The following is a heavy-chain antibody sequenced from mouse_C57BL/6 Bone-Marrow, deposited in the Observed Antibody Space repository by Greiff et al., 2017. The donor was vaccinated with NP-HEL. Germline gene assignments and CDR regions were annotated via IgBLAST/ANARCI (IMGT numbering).Heavy chain of an antibody. V-gene: IGHV1-64*01. CDR2: IHPNSGST. J-gene: IGHJ4*01. CDR1: GYTFTSYW. CDR3: ARSPYGSSPLYAMDY. D-gene: IGHD1-1*01. Sequence: QVQLQQPGAELVKPGASVKLSCKASGYTFTSYWMHWVKQRPGQGLEWIGMIHPNSGSTKYNEKFKSKATLTVDKSSSTAYMQLSSLTSEDSAVYYCARSPYGSSPLYAMDYWGQGTSVTVSS.